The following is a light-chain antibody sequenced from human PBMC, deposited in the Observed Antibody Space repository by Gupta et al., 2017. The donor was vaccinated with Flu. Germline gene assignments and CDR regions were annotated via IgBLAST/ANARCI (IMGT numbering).Light chain of an antibody. CDR3: QQDNNWPPWT. V-gene: IGKV3-15*01. J-gene: IGKJ1*01. Sequence: EVVMTQSPVPLSVSPGERATLSCRASQSVSSNLAWYQQKPGQAPRLLIYGTSTRATGIPARFSGSGYGTEFTLTISSRQSEDFAVYYCQQDNNWPPWTFGQGTKVEIK. CDR2: GTS. CDR1: QSVSSN.